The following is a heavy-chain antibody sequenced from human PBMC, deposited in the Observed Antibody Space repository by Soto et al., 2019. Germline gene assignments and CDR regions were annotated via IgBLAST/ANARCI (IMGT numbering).Heavy chain of an antibody. V-gene: IGHV4-31*03. D-gene: IGHD2-21*01. CDR3: AASCVACGGFNYYGMDV. CDR1: GGSISSGGYY. J-gene: IGHJ6*02. CDR2: IYYRGTT. Sequence: VQLQESGPGLVKPSQTLSLTCTVSGGSISSGGYYWYWIRQHPGKGLEWIGYIYYRGTTYYNPSLKSRVTIAVDTSKNQFSLRLSSVTAADTAVYYCAASCVACGGFNYYGMDVWGQGTTVTVSS.